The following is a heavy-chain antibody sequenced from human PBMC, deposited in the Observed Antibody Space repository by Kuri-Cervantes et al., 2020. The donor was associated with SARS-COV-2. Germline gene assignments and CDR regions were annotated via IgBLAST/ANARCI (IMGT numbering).Heavy chain of an antibody. CDR1: GYTFTSYG. D-gene: IGHD2-15*01. J-gene: IGHJ4*02. Sequence: GGSLRLSCKASGYTFTSYGISWVRQAPGQGLEWMGWISAYNGNTNYAQKLQGRVTMTTDTSTSTAYMELRSLRSDDTAVYYCARDYCSGGSCRDFDYWGQGTLVTVSS. CDR2: ISAYNGNT. V-gene: IGHV1-18*01. CDR3: ARDYCSGGSCRDFDY.